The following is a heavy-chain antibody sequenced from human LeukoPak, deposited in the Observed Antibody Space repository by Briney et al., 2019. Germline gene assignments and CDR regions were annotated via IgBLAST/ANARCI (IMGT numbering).Heavy chain of an antibody. CDR3: AKDKDPWKSTSISDFDY. CDR1: GFTFSTYG. V-gene: IGHV3-30*02. D-gene: IGHD1-1*01. CDR2: IRYVGSNK. Sequence: GGSMRLSCAAPGFTFSTYGMHWVRQAPGKGLEWVAFIRYVGSNKYYADSVKGRFTISRDNSKNTLYLQMNSLRAEDTAVYFCAKDKDPWKSTSISDFDYWGQGTLVTVSS. J-gene: IGHJ4*02.